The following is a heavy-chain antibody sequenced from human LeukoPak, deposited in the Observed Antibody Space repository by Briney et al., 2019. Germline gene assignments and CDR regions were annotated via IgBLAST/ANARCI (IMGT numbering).Heavy chain of an antibody. CDR1: GYTFTSYY. CDR3: ARAVGDYYYYYGMDV. J-gene: IGHJ6*02. CDR2: INPSGGST. D-gene: IGHD2-15*01. V-gene: IGHV1-46*01. Sequence: ASVKVSCKASGYTFTSYYMHWVRQAPGQGLEWMGIINPSGGSTSYAQKFQGRVTITADKSTSTAYMELSSLRSEDPAVYYCARAVGDYYYYYGMDVWGQGTTVTVSS.